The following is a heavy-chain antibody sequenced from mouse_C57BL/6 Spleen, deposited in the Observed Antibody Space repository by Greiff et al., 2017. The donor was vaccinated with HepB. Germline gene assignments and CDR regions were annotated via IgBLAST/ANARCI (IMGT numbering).Heavy chain of an antibody. CDR1: GFSFNTYA. CDR3: GGRRNDDGGDWCAY. V-gene: IGHV10-1*01. CDR2: IRSKSNNYAT. Sequence: EVKVVESGGGLVQPKGSLKLSCAASGFSFNTYAMNWVRQAPGKGLEWVARIRSKSNNYATYYDDSVKDRFTISRDDSESMIYLQMNNLKTEDTAVYYCGGRRNDDGGDWCAYWGQGTMVTVSA. D-gene: IGHD2-4*01. J-gene: IGHJ3*01.